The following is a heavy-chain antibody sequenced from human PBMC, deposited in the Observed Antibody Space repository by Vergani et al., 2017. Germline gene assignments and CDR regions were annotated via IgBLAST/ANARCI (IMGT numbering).Heavy chain of an antibody. CDR3: ATKSCGTPGCQIGYFRG. Sequence: QVHLVESGGGVVQPGRSLRLSCVVSGFTSSYYGMHWVRQAPGKGLEWVAVISYDGTQKYYADSVKGRFTISRDNSKSTLYLQMNSLRTEDTAVYYCATKSCGTPGCQIGYFRGWGQGTLVGVSS. CDR1: GFTSSYYG. V-gene: IGHV3-30*03. D-gene: IGHD1-1*01. J-gene: IGHJ4*02. CDR2: ISYDGTQK.